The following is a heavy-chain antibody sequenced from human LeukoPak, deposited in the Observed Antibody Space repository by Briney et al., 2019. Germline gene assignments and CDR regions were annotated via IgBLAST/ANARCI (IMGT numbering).Heavy chain of an antibody. J-gene: IGHJ3*02. D-gene: IGHD2-2*02. V-gene: IGHV1-8*02. CDR2: MNPNSGNT. Sequence: ASVTVSFKASGFTFTSYGISWVRQAAGQGLEWMGWMNPNSGNTGYAQRFQGRVTVTRNTSINTAYVELSSLTSEDTAVYYCARGVRYCSSSSCFTTFDAFDIWGHGTKVIVSS. CDR1: GFTFTSYG. CDR3: ARGVRYCSSSSCFTTFDAFDI.